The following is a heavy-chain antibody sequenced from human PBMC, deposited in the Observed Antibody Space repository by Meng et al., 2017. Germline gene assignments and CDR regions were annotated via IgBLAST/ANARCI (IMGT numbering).Heavy chain of an antibody. D-gene: IGHD6-13*01. CDR1: GGSISSSSYY. J-gene: IGHJ4*02. V-gene: IGHV4-39*07. Sequence: QLQLQESGPGLVKPSGTLSLTCTVSGGSISSSSYYWGWIRQPPGKGLEWIGSIYYSGSTYYNPSLKSRVTISVDTSKNQFSLKLSSVTAADTAVYYCAMIRIAAAVLDNWGQGTLVTVFS. CDR3: AMIRIAAAVLDN. CDR2: IYYSGST.